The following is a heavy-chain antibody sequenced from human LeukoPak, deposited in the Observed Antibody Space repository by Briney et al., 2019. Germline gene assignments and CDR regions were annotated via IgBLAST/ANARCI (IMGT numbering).Heavy chain of an antibody. V-gene: IGHV3-23*01. D-gene: IGHD3-9*01. CDR3: AKDQHYDILTSAIDY. Sequence: GGSPRLSCAASGFTFSSHAMSWVRQAPGKGLEWVSDISGSGGSTYYADSVKGRFTISRDNSKNTLYLQMNSLRAEDTAVYYCAKDQHYDILTSAIDYWGQGTLVTVSS. CDR2: ISGSGGST. CDR1: GFTFSSHA. J-gene: IGHJ4*02.